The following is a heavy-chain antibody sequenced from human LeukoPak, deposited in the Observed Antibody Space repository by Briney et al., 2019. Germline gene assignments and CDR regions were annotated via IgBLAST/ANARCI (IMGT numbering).Heavy chain of an antibody. Sequence: ASVRVSCKASGYTFTGYFMHWVRQAPGQGLEWMGWINPSSGGTNYAQKFQGRVTMTRDTSVSTAYMEQSRLRSDGTAVYYCARWGSTSEVLAFDIWGQGTMVTVSS. CDR1: GYTFTGYF. D-gene: IGHD2-2*01. V-gene: IGHV1-2*02. J-gene: IGHJ3*02. CDR3: ARWGSTSEVLAFDI. CDR2: INPSSGGT.